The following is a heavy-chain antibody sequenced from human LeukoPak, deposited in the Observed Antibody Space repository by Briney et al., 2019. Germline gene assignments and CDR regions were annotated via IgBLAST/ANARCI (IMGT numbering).Heavy chain of an antibody. CDR1: GFTFSDYY. CDR2: ISGSGGST. J-gene: IGHJ4*02. Sequence: GGSLRLSCAASGFTFSDYYMSWVRQAPGKGLEWVSAISGSGGSTYYADSVKGRFTISRDNSKNTLYLQMNSLRAEDTAVYYCAKRSSYYGSGGTNWGQGTLVTVSS. CDR3: AKRSSYYGSGGTN. V-gene: IGHV3-23*01. D-gene: IGHD3-10*01.